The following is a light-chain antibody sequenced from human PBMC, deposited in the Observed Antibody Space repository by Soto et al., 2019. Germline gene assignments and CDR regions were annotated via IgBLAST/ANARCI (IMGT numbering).Light chain of an antibody. J-gene: IGKJ2*01. CDR3: QQSYSSLYT. CDR2: GAS. CDR1: QIINTY. Sequence: DIQMTQSPSSLSASVGDRVTITCRASQIINTYLNWYQQKPGRPPKLLIFGASSLRSGVPSRFSGTGSATDFTLTINSLQPDDFATYYCQQSYSSLYTFGQGTKLEIK. V-gene: IGKV1-39*01.